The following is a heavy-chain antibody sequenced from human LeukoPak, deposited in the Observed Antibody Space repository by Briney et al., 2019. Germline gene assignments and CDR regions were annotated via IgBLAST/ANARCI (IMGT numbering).Heavy chain of an antibody. CDR2: IIPILGIA. CDR3: ASGSVAGANYVDY. J-gene: IGHJ4*02. CDR1: GGTFSSYA. D-gene: IGHD1-26*01. Sequence: SVKVSCKASGGTFSSYAISWVRQAPGQGLEWMGRIIPILGIANYAQKFQGRVTITADKSTSTAYMELSSLRSEDTAVYYCASGSVAGANYVDYWGPGTLVTVSS. V-gene: IGHV1-69*04.